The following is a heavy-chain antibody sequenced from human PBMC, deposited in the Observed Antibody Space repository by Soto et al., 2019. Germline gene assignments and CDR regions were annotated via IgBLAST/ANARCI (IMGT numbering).Heavy chain of an antibody. Sequence: PGVSLRLSCTASGFTFGDYAMSWFRQAPGKGLEWVGFIRSKAYGGTTEYAASVKGRFTISRDDSKSIAYLQMNSLKTEDTAVYYCTRDRITMIVVVIPDAFDIWGQGTMVTVSS. D-gene: IGHD3-22*01. CDR2: IRSKAYGGTT. CDR1: GFTFGDYA. J-gene: IGHJ3*02. CDR3: TRDRITMIVVVIPDAFDI. V-gene: IGHV3-49*03.